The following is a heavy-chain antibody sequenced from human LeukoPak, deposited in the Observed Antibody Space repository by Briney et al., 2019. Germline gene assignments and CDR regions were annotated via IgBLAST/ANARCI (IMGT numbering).Heavy chain of an antibody. D-gene: IGHD1-26*01. Sequence: GASVKVSCKVSGYTLTELSMHWVRQAPGKGLEWMGGFDPEDGETIYAQKFRGRVTMTEDTSTDTAYMELSSLRSEDTAVYYCATDHSGSYYAFDIWGQGTMVTVSS. J-gene: IGHJ3*02. V-gene: IGHV1-24*01. CDR1: GYTLTELS. CDR3: ATDHSGSYYAFDI. CDR2: FDPEDGET.